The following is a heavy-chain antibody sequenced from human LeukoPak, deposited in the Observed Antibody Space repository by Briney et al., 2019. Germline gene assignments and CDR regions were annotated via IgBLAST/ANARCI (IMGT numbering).Heavy chain of an antibody. D-gene: IGHD3-10*01. Sequence: SETLSLTCTVSGYSISSGFYWGWIRQSPGKGLEWIGSMYQRGTTYYNPSLKSRVTISVDTFNNEFSLKLSSVTAADTAVYYCARAGWFGKLNDAFDIWGQGTMITVSS. J-gene: IGHJ3*02. V-gene: IGHV4-38-2*02. CDR3: ARAGWFGKLNDAFDI. CDR1: GYSISSGFY. CDR2: MYQRGTT.